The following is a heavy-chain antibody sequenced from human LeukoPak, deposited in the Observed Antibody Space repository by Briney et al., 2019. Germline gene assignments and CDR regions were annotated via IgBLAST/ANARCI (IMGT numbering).Heavy chain of an antibody. J-gene: IGHJ3*02. D-gene: IGHD3-16*01. CDR1: GFTFSSYG. CDR3: ARDDALGDNALDI. Sequence: GRSLRLSCAASGFTFSSYGMHWVRQAPGKGLEWLAVILNDGSQEKYADSVKGRFTISRDNSKNTLFLQMNRLRAEDKAVYYCARDDALGDNALDIWGQGTMVTVSS. V-gene: IGHV3-33*01. CDR2: ILNDGSQE.